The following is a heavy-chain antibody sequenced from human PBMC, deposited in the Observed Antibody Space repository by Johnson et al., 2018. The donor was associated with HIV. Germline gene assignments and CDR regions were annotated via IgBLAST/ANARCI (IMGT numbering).Heavy chain of an antibody. D-gene: IGHD6-6*01. Sequence: VLLVESGGGLVQPGGSLRLSCAASGFTVSSNYMSWVRQAPGKGLEWVSVIYSGGSTYYAASVKGRFTISRDNSKNTLYLQMNSLRAEDTAVYYCASSPMRYSSSAYAFDIWGQGTMVTVSS. CDR1: GFTVSSNY. CDR2: IYSGGST. CDR3: ASSPMRYSSSAYAFDI. J-gene: IGHJ3*02. V-gene: IGHV3-66*02.